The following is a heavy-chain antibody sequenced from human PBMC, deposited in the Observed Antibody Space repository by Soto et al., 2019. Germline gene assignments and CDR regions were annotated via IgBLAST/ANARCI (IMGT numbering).Heavy chain of an antibody. CDR1: GGSIISTIYY. Sequence: SETLSLTCTVSGGSIISTIYYWEWIRKPPGKGLEWIGSIYYSGSTYYNPSLKSRVTISRDTAKNQFSLKLSSVTAADTAIYYCARHVKAHGDFDYWGQGTLVTVSS. V-gene: IGHV4-39*01. J-gene: IGHJ4*02. CDR2: IYYSGST. CDR3: ARHVKAHGDFDY. D-gene: IGHD4-17*01.